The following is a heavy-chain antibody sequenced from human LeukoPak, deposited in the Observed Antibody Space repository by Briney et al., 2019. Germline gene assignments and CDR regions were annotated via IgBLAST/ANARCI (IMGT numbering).Heavy chain of an antibody. CDR1: GFTFSSYG. J-gene: IGHJ4*01. CDR3: ARDGYYDSGVKGWYHAY. CDR2: LSKDGSNK. D-gene: IGHD3-22*01. Sequence: PGRSLRLSCAASGFTFSSYGMHWVRQAPGKGLEWVAALSKDGSNKWYADSVKGRFTISRDNSKNTLYLQMSTLRVEDTSVYYCARDGYYDSGVKGWYHAYWGQGTLVTVSS. V-gene: IGHV3-30-3*01.